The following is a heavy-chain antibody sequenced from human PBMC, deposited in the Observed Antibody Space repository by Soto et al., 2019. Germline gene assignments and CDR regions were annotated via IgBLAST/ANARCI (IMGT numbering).Heavy chain of an antibody. D-gene: IGHD4-17*01. Sequence: QVQLVQSGAEVKKPGASIKVSCKASGYTFSAYYIHWVRQAPGQGLEWMGWINPKSGGTNNAQTLQGRVTMNSDTSIRTASMELSRLTSDDTAVYYCALDDYGCQSDKFLDYWGQGTLVTVSS. CDR3: ALDDYGCQSDKFLDY. J-gene: IGHJ4*02. CDR2: INPKSGGT. V-gene: IGHV1-2*02. CDR1: GYTFSAYY.